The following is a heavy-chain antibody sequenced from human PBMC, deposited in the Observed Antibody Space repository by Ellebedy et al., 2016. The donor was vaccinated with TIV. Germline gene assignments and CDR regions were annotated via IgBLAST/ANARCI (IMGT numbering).Heavy chain of an antibody. J-gene: IGHJ4*02. CDR3: VRGTPMPGLDY. Sequence: PGGSLRLSCAASGFTFSRYWMNWVRQAPGKGRERVANIKPDGSEKYYVDSVKGRFTISRDNAKNSLYLQMNSLRVEDTAVYYCVRGTPMPGLDYWGQGSLVTVSS. CDR2: IKPDGSEK. D-gene: IGHD1-14*01. CDR1: GFTFSRYW. V-gene: IGHV3-7*01.